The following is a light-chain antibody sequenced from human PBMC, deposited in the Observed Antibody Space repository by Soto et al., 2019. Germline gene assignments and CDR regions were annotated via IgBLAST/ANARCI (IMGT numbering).Light chain of an antibody. CDR3: QQRSNLPWT. J-gene: IGKJ1*01. CDR2: AAS. Sequence: DIQMTQSPSSLSASVGDRVTITCRASQSISSYLNWYQQKPGKAPKLLIYAASSLQSGVPSRFSGSGSGTDYTLTVSSLEPEDFAVYYCQQRSNLPWTFGQGTKVDIK. V-gene: IGKV1-39*01. CDR1: QSISSY.